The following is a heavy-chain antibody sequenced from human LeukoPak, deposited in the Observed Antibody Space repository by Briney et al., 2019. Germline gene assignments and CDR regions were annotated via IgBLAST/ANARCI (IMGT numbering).Heavy chain of an antibody. V-gene: IGHV3-48*03. CDR1: GFTFSSYE. CDR2: ISSSGSTI. J-gene: IGHJ3*02. CDR3: ASRRSGWVNAFDI. Sequence: GGSLRLSCAVSGFTFSSYEMNWVRQAPGKGLEWVSYISSSGSTIYYADSVKGRFTISRDNAKNSLYLQMNSLRAEDTAVYYCASRRSGWVNAFDIWGQGTMVTVSS. D-gene: IGHD3-22*01.